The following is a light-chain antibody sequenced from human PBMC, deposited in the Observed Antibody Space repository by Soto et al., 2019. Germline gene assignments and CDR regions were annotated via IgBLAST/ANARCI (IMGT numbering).Light chain of an antibody. J-gene: IGLJ1*01. CDR3: SSYAGNINYV. Sequence: QSVLTQPPSASGSPGQSVTISCTGTSGDIGTYNFVSWYQQHPGKAPKLMIYEVTKWPSGVPDRFSGSKSGNTASLTISGLQGEDEADYYCSSYAGNINYVFGTGTKLTVL. CDR1: SGDIGTYNF. V-gene: IGLV2-8*01. CDR2: EVT.